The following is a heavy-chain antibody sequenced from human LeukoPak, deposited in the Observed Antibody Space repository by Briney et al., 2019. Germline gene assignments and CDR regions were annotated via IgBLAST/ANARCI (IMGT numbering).Heavy chain of an antibody. V-gene: IGHV3-33*01. CDR1: GFTFSSYG. J-gene: IGHJ4*02. CDR3: YATEAY. Sequence: GGSLRFSCAASGFTFSSYGMHWVRQAPGKGLEWVAVIWYDGSNKYYSDSVKGRFTISRDNSRNTVYLQMDSLRVEDTAIYYCYATEAYWGQGTLVTVSS. CDR2: IWYDGSNK.